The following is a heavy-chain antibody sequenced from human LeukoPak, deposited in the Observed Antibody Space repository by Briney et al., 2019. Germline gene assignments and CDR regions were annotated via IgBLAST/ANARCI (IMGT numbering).Heavy chain of an antibody. D-gene: IGHD3-16*01. CDR3: ARGRGSY. J-gene: IGHJ4*02. CDR2: IYNSGST. CDR1: GGSISRYY. Sequence: KPSETLSLTCTVSGGSISRYYWSWIRQPPGKGLEWIGYIYNSGSTNYNPSLASRVTISVDTSRNQFSLKLSSVTAADTAVYYCARGRGSYWGQGTLVTVSS. V-gene: IGHV4-59*01.